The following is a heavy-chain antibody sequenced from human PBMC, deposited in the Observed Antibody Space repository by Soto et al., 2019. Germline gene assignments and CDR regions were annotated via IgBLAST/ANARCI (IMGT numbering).Heavy chain of an antibody. CDR2: ISSSGSTI. Sequence: GGSLRLSCAASGFTFSSYEMNWVRQAPGKGLEWVSYISSSGSTIYYADSVKGRFTISRDNAKNSLYLQMNSLRAEDTAVYYCAREPYCTNGVCSDYWGQGTLVTVSS. CDR3: AREPYCTNGVCSDY. CDR1: GFTFSSYE. V-gene: IGHV3-48*03. J-gene: IGHJ4*02. D-gene: IGHD2-8*01.